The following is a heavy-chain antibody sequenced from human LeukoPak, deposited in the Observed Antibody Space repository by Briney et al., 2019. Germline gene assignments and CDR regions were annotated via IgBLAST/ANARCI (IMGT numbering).Heavy chain of an antibody. J-gene: IGHJ4*02. Sequence: GGSLRLSCAASGFTFSSYGMHWVRQAPGKGLEWVSSIGTTVSDTNYADSVKGRFTISRDNSKNTLYLQMNSLRAEDTAIYYCAKSTTTFDYWGQGTLVTVSS. CDR1: GFTFSSYG. V-gene: IGHV3-23*01. CDR3: AKSTTTFDY. D-gene: IGHD1-1*01. CDR2: IGTTVSDT.